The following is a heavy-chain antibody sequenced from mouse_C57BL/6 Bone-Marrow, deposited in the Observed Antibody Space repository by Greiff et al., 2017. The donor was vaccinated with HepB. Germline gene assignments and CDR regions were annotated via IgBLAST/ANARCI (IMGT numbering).Heavy chain of an antibody. CDR1: GYTFTSYW. J-gene: IGHJ1*03. Sequence: QVQLQQPGAELVKPGASVKMSCKASGYTFTSYWITWVKQRPGQGLEWIGDIYPGSGSTNYNEKFKSKATLTVDTSSSTAYMQLSSLTSEDSAVYYRVLYYLGSSSWYFDFWGKGTTVTRSS. V-gene: IGHV1-55*01. CDR2: IYPGSGST. D-gene: IGHD1-1*01. CDR3: VLYYLGSSSWYFDF.